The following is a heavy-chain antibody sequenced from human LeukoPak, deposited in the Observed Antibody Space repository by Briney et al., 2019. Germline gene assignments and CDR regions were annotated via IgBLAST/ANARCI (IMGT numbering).Heavy chain of an antibody. D-gene: IGHD2-21*01. Sequence: SDTLSLTCTVSGDSLGRSNTYWGWIRQTPGEGLEWLGTILHSGYTYNSPSLKSRVTMSVDSSKNQFSLSLSSVTAADTAVYFCARHRGGGGYHYMDVWGKGTTVIVSS. CDR1: GDSLGRSNTY. CDR3: ARHRGGGGYHYMDV. CDR2: ILHSGYT. J-gene: IGHJ6*03. V-gene: IGHV4-39*01.